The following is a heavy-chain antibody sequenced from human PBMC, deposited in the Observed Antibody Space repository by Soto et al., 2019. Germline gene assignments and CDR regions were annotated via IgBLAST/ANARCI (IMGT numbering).Heavy chain of an antibody. V-gene: IGHV3-23*01. D-gene: IGHD1-26*01. CDR1: GFTFSSYA. CDR2: ISGSGGST. CDR3: AKDQMGELLVPNWFDP. Sequence: QSGGSLRLSCAASGFTFSSYAMSWVRQAPGKGLEWVSAISGSGGSTYYADSVKGRFTISRDNSKNTLYLQMNSLRAEDTAVYYCAKDQMGELLVPNWFDPWGQGTLVTSPQ. J-gene: IGHJ5*02.